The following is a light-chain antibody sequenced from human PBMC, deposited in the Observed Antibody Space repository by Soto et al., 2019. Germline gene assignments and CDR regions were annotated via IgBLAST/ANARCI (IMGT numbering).Light chain of an antibody. V-gene: IGKV3-20*01. CDR1: QSVSSGY. CDR3: QQYGSSPRT. CDR2: GAS. J-gene: IGKJ1*01. Sequence: DIVLTQSPGTLYLSPGERATLSCRASQSVSSGYLAWYQQRPGQAPRLLIYGASSRATGIPDRFSGSGSGTDFTLTISRLEPEDFVLYYCQQYGSSPRTFGQGTKVDIK.